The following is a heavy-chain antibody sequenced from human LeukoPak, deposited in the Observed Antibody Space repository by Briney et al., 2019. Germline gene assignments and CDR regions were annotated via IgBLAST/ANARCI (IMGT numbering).Heavy chain of an antibody. J-gene: IGHJ1*01. CDR3: ARSDAPQH. Sequence: ASVKASCKASGYTFTSYYIHWIRQAPGQGLEWMGIINPSGGSTNYAQKFQGRVTMTSDTSTSTVYMELSSLISEDTAVYYCARSDAPQHWGQGTLVTVSS. V-gene: IGHV1-46*01. CDR2: INPSGGST. CDR1: GYTFTSYY.